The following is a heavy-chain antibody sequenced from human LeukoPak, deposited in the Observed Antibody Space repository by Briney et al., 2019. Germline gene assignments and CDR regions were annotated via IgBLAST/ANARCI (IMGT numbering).Heavy chain of an antibody. Sequence: GGSLRLSCAASGFTFSSYAMSWVRQATGEGLEWVSAISGRGGSTYYADSVKGRFTISRDNSKNTLYLQMNSLRAEDTAVYYCANSYCSSTSCYLYYFDYWGQGTLVTVSS. CDR3: ANSYCSSTSCYLYYFDY. CDR1: GFTFSSYA. CDR2: ISGRGGST. V-gene: IGHV3-23*01. D-gene: IGHD2-2*01. J-gene: IGHJ4*02.